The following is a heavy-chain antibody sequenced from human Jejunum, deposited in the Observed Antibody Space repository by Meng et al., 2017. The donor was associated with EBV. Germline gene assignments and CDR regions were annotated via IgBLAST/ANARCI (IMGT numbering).Heavy chain of an antibody. CDR2: IYYSGSA. CDR1: GGSISSGGYS. J-gene: IGHJ4*02. CDR3: ARGAYFDY. V-gene: IGHV4-30-2*01. Sequence: QRQLQESGSGLVKPSETLSLTWAVSGGSISSGGYSWHWIRQPPGKGLQWIGYIYYSGSAFYNPSLKSRVTLSVDRSKNQFSLNLSSVTAADTAVYYCARGAYFDYWGQGTLVTVSS.